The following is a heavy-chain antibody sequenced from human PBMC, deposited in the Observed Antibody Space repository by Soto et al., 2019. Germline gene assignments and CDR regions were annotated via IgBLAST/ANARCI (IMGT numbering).Heavy chain of an antibody. CDR2: ISGRSNTI. D-gene: IGHD3-22*01. J-gene: IGHJ4*02. V-gene: IGHV3-48*01. CDR1: GFPFRNYN. CDR3: TREGDGSGFFSDF. Sequence: GGSLRLSCAASGFPFRNYNMNWVRQAPGKGLEWVSFISGRSNTIYYADSVKGRFTISRDNAKNSLYLLMNSLRAEDTAVYYCTREGDGSGFFSDFWGQGALVPVSS.